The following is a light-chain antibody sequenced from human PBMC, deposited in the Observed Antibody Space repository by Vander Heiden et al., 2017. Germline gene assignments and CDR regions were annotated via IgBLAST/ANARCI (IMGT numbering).Light chain of an antibody. J-gene: IGLJ3*02. Sequence: QSALTPPRSVSGSPGQSVTISCTGTSSDVGTYNYVSWYQQHPGKAPKLMIYDVSKRPSGVPDRFSGSKSGNTASLTISGLQAEDEADYYCCSYAGSSNWVFGGGTKLTVL. CDR2: DVS. CDR1: SSDVGTYNY. CDR3: CSYAGSSNWV. V-gene: IGLV2-11*01.